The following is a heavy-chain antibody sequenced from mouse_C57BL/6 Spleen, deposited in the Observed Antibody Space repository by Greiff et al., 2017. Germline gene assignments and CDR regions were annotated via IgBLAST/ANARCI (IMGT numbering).Heavy chain of an antibody. J-gene: IGHJ1*03. CDR1: GFTFSSYA. V-gene: IGHV5S21*01. CDR3: TRRHYYGSSYWYFDV. D-gene: IGHD1-1*01. CDR2: ISSGGDYI. Sequence: EVKLVESGEGLVKPGGSLKLSCAASGFTFSSYAMSWVRQTPEKRLEWVAYISSGGDYIYYADTVKGRFTISRDNARNTLYLQMSSLKSEDTAMYYCTRRHYYGSSYWYFDVWGTGTTVTVSS.